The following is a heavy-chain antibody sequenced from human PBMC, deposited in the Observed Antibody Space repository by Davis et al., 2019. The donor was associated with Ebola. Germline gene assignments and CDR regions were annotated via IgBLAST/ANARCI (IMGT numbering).Heavy chain of an antibody. Sequence: GGSLRLSCAASGFTFSSYWMSWVRQAPGKGLEWVANIKQDGSEKYYVDSVKGRFTISRDNSKNTLYLQMNSLRAEDTAVYYCAKDPRWLQQPYWGQGTLVTVSS. J-gene: IGHJ4*02. D-gene: IGHD5-24*01. CDR2: IKQDGSEK. CDR1: GFTFSSYW. V-gene: IGHV3-7*01. CDR3: AKDPRWLQQPY.